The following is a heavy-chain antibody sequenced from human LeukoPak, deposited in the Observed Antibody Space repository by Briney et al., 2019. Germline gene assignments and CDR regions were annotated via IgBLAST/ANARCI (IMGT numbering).Heavy chain of an antibody. V-gene: IGHV3-73*01. CDR3: TRHEDYGDSFDY. J-gene: IGHJ4*02. CDR2: IRSKANSYAT. Sequence: GGSLRLSCAASGFTFSGSAMHWVRPASGKGLEWVGRIRSKANSYATVYAASVKGRFTISRDDSKNTAYLQMNSLKTQDKAVYYCTRHEDYGDSFDYWGQGTLVTVSS. D-gene: IGHD4-17*01. CDR1: GFTFSGSA.